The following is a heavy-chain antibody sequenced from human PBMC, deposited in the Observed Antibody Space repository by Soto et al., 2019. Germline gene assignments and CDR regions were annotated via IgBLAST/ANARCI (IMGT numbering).Heavy chain of an antibody. D-gene: IGHD3-10*01. CDR3: ARAXYGSGSTLYYYYYGMDV. Sequence: PGGSLRLSCAASGFTFSYYYMSWIRQAPGKGLEWVSYISSSSSYTNYADSVKGRFTISRDNAKNSLYLQMNSLRAEDTAVYYCARAXYGSGSTLYYYYYGMDVWGQGTTVTVSS. J-gene: IGHJ6*02. CDR2: ISSSSSYT. CDR1: GFTFSYYY. V-gene: IGHV3-11*06.